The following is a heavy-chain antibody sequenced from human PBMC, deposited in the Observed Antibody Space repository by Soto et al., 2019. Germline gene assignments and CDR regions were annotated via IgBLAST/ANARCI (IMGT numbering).Heavy chain of an antibody. Sequence: QVPLVQSGAEVKKPGASVKVSCKASDYTFTTYGISWVRQAPGQGLEWMGWISAYNGNTNYAQKFQGRVTMTTGTSTSTAYMELRSLRSDDTSVYYCARAYCSAGSCYWFDPWGQGTLVTVSS. CDR2: ISAYNGNT. CDR3: ARAYCSAGSCYWFDP. D-gene: IGHD2-15*01. CDR1: DYTFTTYG. J-gene: IGHJ5*02. V-gene: IGHV1-18*01.